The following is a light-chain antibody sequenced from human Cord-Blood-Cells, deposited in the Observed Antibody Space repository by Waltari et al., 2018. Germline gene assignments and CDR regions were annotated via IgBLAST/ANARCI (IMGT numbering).Light chain of an antibody. Sequence: SHLTQSPSFLSASIGSRLTITCLPSQGISSYLAWYQQKPGKAPKLLIYAASTLQSGVPSRFSGSGSGTDFTLTISSLQPEDIATYYCQQFNSHPFTFGRGTKVEIK. CDR1: QGISSY. CDR2: AAS. V-gene: IGKV1-9*01. J-gene: IGKJ4*01. CDR3: QQFNSHPFT.